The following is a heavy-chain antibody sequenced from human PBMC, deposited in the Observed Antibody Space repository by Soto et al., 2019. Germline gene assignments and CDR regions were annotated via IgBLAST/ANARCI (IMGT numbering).Heavy chain of an antibody. CDR2: ISGGGDNT. CDR3: AKERLARGFDY. CDR1: GFTFSNYA. V-gene: IGHV3-23*01. J-gene: IGHJ4*02. Sequence: EVQLLDSGGGLVQPGGSLRLACEASGFTFSNYAMNWVRQAPGKGLEWVLGISGGGDNTYYADAGKGRFTISRDNSTNTVFLQMNSLRAEDTAVYYCAKERLARGFDYWGQGTLVTVSS.